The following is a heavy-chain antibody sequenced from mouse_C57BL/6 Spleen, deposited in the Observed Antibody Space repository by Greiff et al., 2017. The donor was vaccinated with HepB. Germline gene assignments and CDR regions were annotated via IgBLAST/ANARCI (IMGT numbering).Heavy chain of an antibody. D-gene: IGHD2-3*01. CDR2: IDPENGDT. Sequence: EVQLQQSGAELVRPGASVKLSCTASGFNIKDDYMHWVKQRPEQGLEWIGWIDPENGDTEYASKFQGKATITADQSSNTAYLQLSSLTSEDTAVYYCTLYDGYYTWFAYWGQGTLVTVSA. CDR1: GFNIKDDY. CDR3: TLYDGYYTWFAY. J-gene: IGHJ3*01. V-gene: IGHV14-4*01.